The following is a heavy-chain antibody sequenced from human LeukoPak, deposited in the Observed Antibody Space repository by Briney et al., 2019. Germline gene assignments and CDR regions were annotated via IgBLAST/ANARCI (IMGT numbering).Heavy chain of an antibody. D-gene: IGHD3-16*01. CDR1: GGTFSSYA. J-gene: IGHJ4*02. V-gene: IGHV1-69*13. CDR3: ARGRRSPPVFGVFDY. CDR2: IIPIFGTA. Sequence: SVKVSCTASGGTFSSYAISWVRQAPGQGLEWMGGIIPIFGTANYAQKFQGRVTITADESTSTAYMELSSLRSEDTAVYYCARGRRSPPVFGVFDYWGQGTLVTVSS.